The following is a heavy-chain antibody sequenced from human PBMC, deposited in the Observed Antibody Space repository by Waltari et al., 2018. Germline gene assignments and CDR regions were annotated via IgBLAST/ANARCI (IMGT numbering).Heavy chain of an antibody. D-gene: IGHD6-19*01. CDR2: IYYSGST. Sequence: QVQLQESGPGLVKPSETLSLTCTVSGGSISSYYWRWIRQPPGKGLEWIGYIYYSGSTNYNPSLKSRVTISVDTSKNQFSLKLSSVTAADTAVYYCAGLAVAGIGSDYWGQGTLVTVSS. J-gene: IGHJ4*02. V-gene: IGHV4-59*01. CDR1: GGSISSYY. CDR3: AGLAVAGIGSDY.